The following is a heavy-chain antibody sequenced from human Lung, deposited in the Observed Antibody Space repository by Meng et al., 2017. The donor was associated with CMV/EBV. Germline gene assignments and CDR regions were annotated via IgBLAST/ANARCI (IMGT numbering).Heavy chain of an antibody. D-gene: IGHD2-15*01. CDR2: IRYDGSNK. J-gene: IGHJ3*02. V-gene: IGHV3-30*02. CDR3: SIYCSGGSFYSDAFDI. CDR1: GFTFSSYG. Sequence: GGSXRLXCAASGFTFSSYGMHWVRQAPGKGLEWVAFIRYDGSNKYYADSVKGRFTISRDNSKNTLYLQMNSLRAEDTAVYYCSIYCSGGSFYSDAFDIWGQGTMVTVSS.